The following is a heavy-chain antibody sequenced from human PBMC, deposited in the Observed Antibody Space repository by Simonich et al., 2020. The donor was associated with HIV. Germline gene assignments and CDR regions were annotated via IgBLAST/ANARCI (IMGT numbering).Heavy chain of an antibody. D-gene: IGHD3-3*01. Sequence: QVQLQQWGAGLLKPSETLSLTCAVYGGSFSGYYWSWIRQPPGKGLEWSGEINHSGTTNYKPSLNSRATISVDKSKNQFSLKLSSVTAADTAIYYCARRDRELILYFDYWGQGNLVTVSS. J-gene: IGHJ4*02. CDR3: ARRDRELILYFDY. V-gene: IGHV4-34*01. CDR1: GGSFSGYY. CDR2: INHSGTT.